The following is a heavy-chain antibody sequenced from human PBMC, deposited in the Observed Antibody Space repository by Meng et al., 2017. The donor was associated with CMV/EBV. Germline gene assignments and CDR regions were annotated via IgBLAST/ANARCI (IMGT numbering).Heavy chain of an antibody. V-gene: IGHV3-21*01. Sequence: ASGFTFGSYSMNWVRQAPGKGLEWVSSISSSSSYIYYADSVKGRFTISRDNAKNSLYLQMNSLRAEDTAVYYCACSSGWSNDAFDIWGQGTMVTVSS. CDR1: GFTFGSYS. CDR3: ACSSGWSNDAFDI. D-gene: IGHD6-19*01. J-gene: IGHJ3*02. CDR2: ISSSSSYI.